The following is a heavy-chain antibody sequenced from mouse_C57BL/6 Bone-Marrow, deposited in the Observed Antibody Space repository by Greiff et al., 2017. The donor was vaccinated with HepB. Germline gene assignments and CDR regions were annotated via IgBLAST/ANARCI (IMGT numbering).Heavy chain of an antibody. D-gene: IGHD1-1*02. CDR3: DSFTWWLSYYYAMDY. V-gene: IGHV1-81*01. Sequence: QVQLQQSGAELARPGASVKLSCKASGYTFTSYGISWVKQRTGQGLEWIGEIYPRSGNTNYNEKFKGKGTLTVDKSSSTAYVELRSLTSEDSAVYVCDSFTWWLSYYYAMDYWGQGTSVTVSA. J-gene: IGHJ4*01. CDR1: GYTFTSYG. CDR2: IYPRSGNT.